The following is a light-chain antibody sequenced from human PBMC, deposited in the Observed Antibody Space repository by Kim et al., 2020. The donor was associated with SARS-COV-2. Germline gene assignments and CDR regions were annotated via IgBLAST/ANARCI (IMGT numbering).Light chain of an antibody. Sequence: QPVLTQSPSASASLGASVRLTCTLSSGHSNYAIAWHQQQPEKGPRFLMKLNGDGSHNKGDGIPDRFLGSSSGAERYLTISSPQSEDEADYYCQTWGTTIVVFGGGTKVTVL. CDR1: SGHSNYA. J-gene: IGLJ2*01. CDR2: LNGDGSH. V-gene: IGLV4-69*01. CDR3: QTWGTTIVV.